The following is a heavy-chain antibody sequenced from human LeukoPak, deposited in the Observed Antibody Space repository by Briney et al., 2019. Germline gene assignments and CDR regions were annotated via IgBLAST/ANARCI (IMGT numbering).Heavy chain of an antibody. CDR2: IYYSGST. CDR1: GGSISSSSYY. V-gene: IGHV4-39*07. CDR3: ARRRSTMVRGVIRGCWFDP. D-gene: IGHD3-10*01. J-gene: IGHJ5*02. Sequence: PSETLSLTCTVSGGSISSSSYYWGWIRQPPGKGLEWIGSIYYSGSTYYNPSLKSRVTISVDTSKNQFSLKLSSVTAADTAVYYCARRRSTMVRGVIRGCWFDPWGQGTLVTVSS.